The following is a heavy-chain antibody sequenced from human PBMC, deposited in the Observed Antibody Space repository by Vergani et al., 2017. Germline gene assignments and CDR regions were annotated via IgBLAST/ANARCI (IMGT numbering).Heavy chain of an antibody. Sequence: QVQLVQSGAEVKKPGSSVKVSCKASGGTFSSYAISWVRQAPGQGLEWMGGIIPIFGTANYAQKFQGRVTITADESTSTAYMELSSLRSEATAVYYCAXGKGCSSTSCYANLLFDYWGQGTLVTVSS. J-gene: IGHJ4*02. D-gene: IGHD2-2*01. CDR2: IIPIFGTA. CDR1: GGTFSSYA. CDR3: AXGKGCSSTSCYANLLFDY. V-gene: IGHV1-69*01.